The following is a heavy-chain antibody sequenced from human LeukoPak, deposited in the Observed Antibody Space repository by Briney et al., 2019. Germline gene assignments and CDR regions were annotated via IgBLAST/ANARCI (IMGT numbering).Heavy chain of an antibody. CDR1: GFTFSNAW. D-gene: IGHD2-2*01. J-gene: IGHJ6*03. V-gene: IGHV3-15*01. CDR3: ARVVVVVPAAISRYYMDV. Sequence: GGSLRLSCAASGFTFSNAWMSWVRQAPGKGLEWVGRIKSKTDGGTTDYAAPVKGRFTISRDDSKNTLYLQMNSLRAEDTAVYYCARVVVVVPAAISRYYMDVWGKGTTVTISS. CDR2: IKSKTDGGTT.